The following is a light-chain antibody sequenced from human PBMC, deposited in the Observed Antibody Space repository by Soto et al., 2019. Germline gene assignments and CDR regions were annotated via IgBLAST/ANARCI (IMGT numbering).Light chain of an antibody. Sequence: AIQMTQFPSSLSASLRDRVTVTCRASQDIRNDLGWYQQKPGKAPKLLIYAASSLQSGVPSRFSGSGSGTQFTLTISSLQPEDVATYYCLQNYNYPWTFGQGTMVDVK. CDR3: LQNYNYPWT. CDR2: AAS. V-gene: IGKV1-6*01. CDR1: QDIRND. J-gene: IGKJ1*01.